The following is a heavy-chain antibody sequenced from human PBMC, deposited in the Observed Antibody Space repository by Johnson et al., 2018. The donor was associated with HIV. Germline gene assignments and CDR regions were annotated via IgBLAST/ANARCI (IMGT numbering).Heavy chain of an antibody. D-gene: IGHD1-26*01. CDR3: ARDRAGRENAFDI. Sequence: QVQLVESGGGVVQPGRSLRLSCAASGFTFSSYGMYWVRQAPGKGLEWVAVISYDGIKTYYVDSVKARFTISRDDARNTLYLQMNSLRAEDTAVYYCARDRAGRENAFDIWGQGTMVTVSS. CDR2: ISYDGIKT. J-gene: IGHJ3*02. V-gene: IGHV3-30*03. CDR1: GFTFSSYG.